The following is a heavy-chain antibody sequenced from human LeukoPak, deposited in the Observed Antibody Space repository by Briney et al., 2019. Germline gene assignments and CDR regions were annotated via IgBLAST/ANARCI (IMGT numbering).Heavy chain of an antibody. CDR1: GFTFSSYG. V-gene: IGHV3-33*06. CDR3: AKDERGYSYGLIDY. D-gene: IGHD5-18*01. Sequence: PGTSLRLSCAASGFTFSSYGMHWVRQAPGKGLEWVAVIWYDGSNKYYADSVKGRFTISRDNSKNTLYLQMNSLRAEDTAVYYCAKDERGYSYGLIDYWVQGTLVTVSS. CDR2: IWYDGSNK. J-gene: IGHJ4*02.